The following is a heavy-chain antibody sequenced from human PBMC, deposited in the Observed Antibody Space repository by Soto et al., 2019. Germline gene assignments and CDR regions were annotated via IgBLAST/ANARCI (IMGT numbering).Heavy chain of an antibody. Sequence: GGSLRLSCAASGFSFGSYALSWVRQAPGKGLEWVSTISGSDGKTFYADSVKGRFSISRDTSQSTLYLQMNSLRAEDTAVYFCARERARVFDSWGQGTLVTVSS. CDR3: ARERARVFDS. CDR2: ISGSDGKT. J-gene: IGHJ4*02. V-gene: IGHV3-23*01. CDR1: GFSFGSYA.